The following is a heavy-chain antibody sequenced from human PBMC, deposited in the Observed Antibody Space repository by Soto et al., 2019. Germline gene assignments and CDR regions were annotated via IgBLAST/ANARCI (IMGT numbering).Heavy chain of an antibody. Sequence: QVQLVQSGAEVKKPGSSVKVSCKASGGTLSNYTFSWVRQAPGLGLEWMGRIIPILNIANDAQKFQDRVTFTADKFTTTIYMELSTLRSEDTAVYYCARGKDDYNSESDAFDIWGQGTMVTVSS. V-gene: IGHV1-69*02. CDR3: ARGKDDYNSESDAFDI. D-gene: IGHD4-4*01. CDR1: GGTLSNYT. J-gene: IGHJ3*02. CDR2: IIPILNIA.